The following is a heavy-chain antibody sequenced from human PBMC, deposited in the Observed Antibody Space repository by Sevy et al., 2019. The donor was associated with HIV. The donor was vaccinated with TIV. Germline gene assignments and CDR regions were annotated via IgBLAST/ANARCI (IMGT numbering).Heavy chain of an antibody. J-gene: IGHJ6*02. CDR2: IISSGSTI. CDR3: ARVGIRWYTYYYYGMDV. V-gene: IGHV3-48*03. CDR1: GFTFSSYE. D-gene: IGHD2-15*01. Sequence: GGSLRLSCAASGFTFSSYEMNWVRQAPGKGLEWVSYIISSGSTIYYADSVKGRFTISRDNSKNSLYLQMNSLRAEDTDVYYCARVGIRWYTYYYYGMDVWGQGTTVTVSS.